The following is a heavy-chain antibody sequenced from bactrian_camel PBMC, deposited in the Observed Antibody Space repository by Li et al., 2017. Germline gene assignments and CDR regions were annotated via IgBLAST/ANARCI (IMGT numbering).Heavy chain of an antibody. J-gene: IGHJ4*01. CDR2: IHTIGGHT. Sequence: HVQLVESGGGSVRAGDSLKLSCAAAGATVDQNCMAWFRQAPGKEREGVASIHTIGGHTYVAGSVKGRFTISQDNVANIVDLQMNSLRPDDTATYYCAASTAGRRLDTWSFPGEYKYWGHGTQVTVS. CDR1: GATVDQNC. D-gene: IGHD1*01. V-gene: IGHV3-3*01. CDR3: AASTAGRRLDTWSFPGEYKY.